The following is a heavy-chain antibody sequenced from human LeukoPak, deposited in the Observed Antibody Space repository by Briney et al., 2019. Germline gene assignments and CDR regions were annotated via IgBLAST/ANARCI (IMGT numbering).Heavy chain of an antibody. Sequence: GGSLRLSCAASGFTFSDHYMDWVRQSPGKGLEWVGRSRNKANSYTTEYAASVKGRFTISRDDSKNSVYLDMNSLKTEDTAVYYCTRGTDGRNYYDTLEYWGQGTLVSVSS. CDR3: TRGTDGRNYYDTLEY. V-gene: IGHV3-72*01. CDR1: GFTFSDHY. CDR2: SRNKANSYTT. D-gene: IGHD3-22*01. J-gene: IGHJ4*02.